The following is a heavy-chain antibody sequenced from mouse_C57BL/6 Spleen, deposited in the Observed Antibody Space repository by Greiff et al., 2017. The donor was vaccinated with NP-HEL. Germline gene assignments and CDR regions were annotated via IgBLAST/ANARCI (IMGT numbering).Heavy chain of an antibody. V-gene: IGHV1-55*01. CDR1: GYTFTSYW. J-gene: IGHJ2*01. Sequence: QVQLKQPGAELVKPGASVKMSCKASGYTFTSYWITWVKQRPGQGLEWIGDIYPGSGSTNYNEKFKSKATLTVDTSSSTAYMQLSSLTSEDSAVYYCARRGDSSGLYFDYWGQGTTLTVSS. D-gene: IGHD3-2*02. CDR2: IYPGSGST. CDR3: ARRGDSSGLYFDY.